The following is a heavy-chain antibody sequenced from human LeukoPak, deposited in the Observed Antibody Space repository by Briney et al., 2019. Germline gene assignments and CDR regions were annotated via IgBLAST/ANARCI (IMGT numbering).Heavy chain of an antibody. D-gene: IGHD2-21*02. CDR2: IISSSSYT. Sequence: GGSLRLSCAASGFTFSSFTMNWVRQAPGKGLEWVSSIISSSSYTYYADSVKGRFTISRDNAKNSLYLQMNSLRAEDTAVYYCARDLAYCGGDCSAFDIWGQGTLVSVSS. V-gene: IGHV3-21*01. CDR1: GFTFSSFT. J-gene: IGHJ4*02. CDR3: ARDLAYCGGDCSAFDI.